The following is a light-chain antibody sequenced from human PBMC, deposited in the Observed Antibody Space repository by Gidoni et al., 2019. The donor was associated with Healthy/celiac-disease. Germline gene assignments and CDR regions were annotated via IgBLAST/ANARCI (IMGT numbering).Light chain of an antibody. V-gene: IGKV3-11*01. CDR2: DAS. CDR3: QQRSNWPPYT. CDR1: QSVSSY. J-gene: IGKJ2*01. Sequence: DIVLTQSPATLSLSPGERATLSCRASQSVSSYLAWYQQKPGQAPRLLIYDASNRATGSPARCSGSGAGTDFTLTISSLEPEDFAVYYCQQRSNWPPYTFXKXTKLESK.